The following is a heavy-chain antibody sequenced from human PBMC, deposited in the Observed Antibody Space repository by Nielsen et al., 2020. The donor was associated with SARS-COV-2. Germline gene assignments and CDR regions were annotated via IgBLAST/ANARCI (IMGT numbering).Heavy chain of an antibody. CDR2: ITGSGGAT. Sequence: GGSLRLSCAASGFTFSSFVMSWVRQAPGKGLEWVSTITGSGGATFYADSVKGRFTISRDNSKNTLYLQMNSLRAEDTAVYYCAKDGSYDSSGYNPGDYWGQGTLVTVSS. CDR3: AKDGSYDSSGYNPGDY. J-gene: IGHJ4*02. V-gene: IGHV3-23*01. CDR1: GFTFSSFV. D-gene: IGHD3-22*01.